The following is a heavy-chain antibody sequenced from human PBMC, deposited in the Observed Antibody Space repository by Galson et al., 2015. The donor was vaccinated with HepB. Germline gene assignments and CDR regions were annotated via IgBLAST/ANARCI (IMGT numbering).Heavy chain of an antibody. CDR3: AKAKYCSGGSCYYYGMDV. D-gene: IGHD2-15*01. V-gene: IGHV3-23*01. Sequence: SLRLSCAASGFTFSSYAMSWVRQAPGKGLEWVSAISGSGGSTYYADSVKGRFTISRDNSKNTLYLQMNSLRAEDTAVYYCAKAKYCSGGSCYYYGMDVWGQGTTVTVSS. J-gene: IGHJ6*02. CDR1: GFTFSSYA. CDR2: ISGSGGST.